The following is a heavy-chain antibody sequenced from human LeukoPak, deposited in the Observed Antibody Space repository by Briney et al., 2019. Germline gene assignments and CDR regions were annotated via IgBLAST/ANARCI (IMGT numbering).Heavy chain of an antibody. Sequence: GGSLRLSCAASGFTFSSYGMHWVRQAPGKGLEWLSYISGSSSTIFYADSAKGRFTIPRDNAKNSLYLQMNSLRDEDTAVYYCTRSGFTWIQHPYAMDVWGPGTTVTVSS. V-gene: IGHV3-48*02. CDR3: TRSGFTWIQHPYAMDV. J-gene: IGHJ6*02. D-gene: IGHD5-18*01. CDR1: GFTFSSYG. CDR2: ISGSSSTI.